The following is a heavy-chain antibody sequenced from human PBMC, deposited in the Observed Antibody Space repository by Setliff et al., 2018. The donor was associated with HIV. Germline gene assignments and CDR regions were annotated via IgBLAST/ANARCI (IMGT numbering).Heavy chain of an antibody. CDR3: ARDYYDSSGYIFFPGLPYY. CDR1: GYPFTGYY. CDR2: INPNNGCT. D-gene: IGHD3-22*01. J-gene: IGHJ4*02. Sequence: ASVKVSCKASGYPFTGYYMHWVRQAPGQGLEWMARINPNNGCTNYAQKSQGRVTMIRDTSISTADMELSRLRSYDTAVYYCARDYYDSSGYIFFPGLPYYWGQGTLVTVSS. V-gene: IGHV1-2*02.